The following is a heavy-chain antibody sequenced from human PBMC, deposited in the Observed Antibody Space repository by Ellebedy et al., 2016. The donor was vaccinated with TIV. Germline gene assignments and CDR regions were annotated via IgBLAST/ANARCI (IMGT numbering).Heavy chain of an antibody. CDR2: ISRSSSNT. V-gene: IGHV3-21*01. Sequence: GESLKISCAASGFIFSHYSMNWVRQAPGKGLEWVSYISRSSSNTYYVDSAKGRFTISRDDAKNSLYLQMNNLRAEDTAVYYCARRIAARPDYYYAMDVWGQGTTVTVAS. CDR1: GFIFSHYS. CDR3: ARRIAARPDYYYAMDV. J-gene: IGHJ6*02. D-gene: IGHD6-6*01.